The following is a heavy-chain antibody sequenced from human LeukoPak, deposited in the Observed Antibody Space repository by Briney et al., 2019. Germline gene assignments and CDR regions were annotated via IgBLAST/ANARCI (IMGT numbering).Heavy chain of an antibody. CDR2: IIPIFGTA. CDR3: ARDWGYCSSTSCYRWFDP. CDR1: GGTFSSYA. D-gene: IGHD2-2*01. J-gene: IGHJ5*02. Sequence: SVKVSCKASGGTFSSYAISWVRQAPGQGLEWMGGIIPIFGTANYAQKFQGRVTITADESTSTAYMELSSLRSGDTAVYYCARDWGYCSSTSCYRWFDPWGQGTLVTVSS. V-gene: IGHV1-69*13.